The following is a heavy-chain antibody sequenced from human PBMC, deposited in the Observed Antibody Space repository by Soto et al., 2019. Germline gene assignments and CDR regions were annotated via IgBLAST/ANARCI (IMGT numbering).Heavy chain of an antibody. Sequence: QVILKESGPTQVKPTQTLTLTCSFSGFSFRTSGVGVGWIRQPPGKALEWLALIYWDDDRRYSPSLKDRLTITKDTSQSQVVLTLTDVDTAATGTYYCAQRWGGYGVVTPVKHWGQGIPVTVSA. D-gene: IGHD3-3*01. J-gene: IGHJ4*02. CDR2: IYWDDDR. CDR3: AQRWGGYGVVTPVKH. V-gene: IGHV2-5*02. CDR1: GFSFRTSGVG.